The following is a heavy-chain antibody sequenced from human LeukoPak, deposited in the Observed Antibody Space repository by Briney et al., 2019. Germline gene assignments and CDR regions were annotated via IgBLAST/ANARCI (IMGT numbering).Heavy chain of an antibody. V-gene: IGHV3-23*01. Sequence: PGGSLRLSCAASGFTFSTYAMTWVRQAPGKGLEWVSGISTSGDRTYYADSVKGRFTISRDNAKNSLYLQMNSLRAEDTAVYYCAREKHGSGSHDYWGQGTLVTVSS. CDR1: GFTFSTYA. CDR3: AREKHGSGSHDY. D-gene: IGHD3-10*01. J-gene: IGHJ4*02. CDR2: ISTSGDRT.